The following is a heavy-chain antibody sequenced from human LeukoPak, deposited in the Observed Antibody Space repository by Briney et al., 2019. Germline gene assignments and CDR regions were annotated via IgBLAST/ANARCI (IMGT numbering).Heavy chain of an antibody. CDR1: GYTFTAYY. CDR2: INPNSGGT. J-gene: IGHJ4*02. V-gene: IGHV1-2*02. CDR3: ARDNEGGYDYDLTFDC. D-gene: IGHD5-18*01. Sequence: ASVKVSCKASGYTFTAYYIHWARQAPGQGLEWMGWINPNSGGTNCAQKFQGRVTMTRDTSISTAYMELSSLRSDDTAVYYCARDNEGGYDYDLTFDCWGQGALVTVSS.